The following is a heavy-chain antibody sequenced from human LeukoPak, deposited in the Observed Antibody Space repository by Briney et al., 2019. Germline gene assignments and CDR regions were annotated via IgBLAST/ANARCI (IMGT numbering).Heavy chain of an antibody. CDR1: GGSFSGYY. CDR3: ARVVPPNIFYYYYYGMDV. V-gene: IGHV4-34*01. CDR2: INHSGST. D-gene: IGHD3-3*02. Sequence: SETLSLTCAVYGGSFSGYYWSWIRQPPGKGLEWIGEINHSGSTNYNPSLKSRVTISADTSKNQFSLKLSSVTAADTAVYYCARVVPPNIFYYYYYGMDVWGQGTTVTVSS. J-gene: IGHJ6*02.